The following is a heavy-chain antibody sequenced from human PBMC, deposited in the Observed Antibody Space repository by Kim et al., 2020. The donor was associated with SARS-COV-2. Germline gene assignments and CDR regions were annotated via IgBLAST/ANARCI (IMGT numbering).Heavy chain of an antibody. J-gene: IGHJ4*02. V-gene: IGHV1-3*01. Sequence: KFQGIVTITSDTSASTAYMELSSLRSEDTAVYYCARGDLTGYLTYYFDYWGQGTLVTVSS. D-gene: IGHD3-9*01. CDR3: ARGDLTGYLTYYFDY.